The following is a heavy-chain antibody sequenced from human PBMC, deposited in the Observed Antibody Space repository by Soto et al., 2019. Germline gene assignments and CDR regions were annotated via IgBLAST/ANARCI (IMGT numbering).Heavy chain of an antibody. D-gene: IGHD2-15*01. CDR2: IYYDGST. CDR1: GGSISSSNW. Sequence: SETLSLTCAVSGGSISSSNWWSWVRQPPGKGLAWIASIYYDGSTYYNPSLKSRVSISVDTSKNHFSLKLSSATAADTAVYYCAKVVVAATRHTDFDSWGQGTLVTVS. J-gene: IGHJ4*02. V-gene: IGHV4-39*02. CDR3: AKVVVAATRHTDFDS.